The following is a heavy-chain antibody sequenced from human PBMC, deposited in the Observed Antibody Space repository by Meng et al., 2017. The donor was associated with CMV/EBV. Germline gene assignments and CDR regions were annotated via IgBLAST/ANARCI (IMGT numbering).Heavy chain of an antibody. Sequence: GSLRLSCTVSGDSVSSESFFWAWLRQPPGKGLEWIGNIYSTGTTYSNPSLKSRLNISQDTSKHQFSLKLSSVTAADTAVYYCARMLGSRRAGRGGSMIDAILDKMVTEGYHFDYWGQGMPVTVSS. CDR2: IYSTGTT. D-gene: IGHD2-2*02. V-gene: IGHV4-39*07. CDR3: ARMLGSRRAGRGGSMIDAILDKMVTEGYHFDY. J-gene: IGHJ4*02. CDR1: GDSVSSESFF.